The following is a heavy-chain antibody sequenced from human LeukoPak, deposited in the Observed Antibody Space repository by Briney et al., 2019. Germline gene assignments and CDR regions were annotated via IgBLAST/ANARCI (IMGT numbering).Heavy chain of an antibody. Sequence: ASVKVSCKVSGYTLTELSMHWVRQAPGKGLEWMGGFDPEDGETIYAQKFQGRVTMTEDTSTDTAYMELSSLRSEDTAVYYCATGNGLRSSRTYYYDSSGPHAFDYWGQGTLVTVSS. J-gene: IGHJ4*02. CDR1: GYTLTELS. CDR3: ATGNGLRSSRTYYYDSSGPHAFDY. CDR2: FDPEDGET. V-gene: IGHV1-24*01. D-gene: IGHD3-22*01.